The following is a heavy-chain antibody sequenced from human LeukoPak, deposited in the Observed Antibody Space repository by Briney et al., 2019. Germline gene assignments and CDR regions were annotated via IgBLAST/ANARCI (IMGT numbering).Heavy chain of an antibody. CDR2: IYHSGST. CDR1: GGSISSGGYY. D-gene: IGHD4-11*01. V-gene: IGHV4-30-2*01. J-gene: IGHJ4*02. Sequence: PSETLSLTCTVSGGSISSGGYYWSWIRQPPGKGLEWIGYIYHSGSTYYNPSLKSRVTISVDRSKNQFSLKLSSVTAADTAVYYCARDHDYSNWGDWGQGTLVTVSS. CDR3: ARDHDYSNWGD.